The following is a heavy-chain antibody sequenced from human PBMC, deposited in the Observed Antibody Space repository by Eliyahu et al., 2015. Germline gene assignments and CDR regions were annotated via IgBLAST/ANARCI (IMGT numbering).Heavy chain of an antibody. CDR3: ARGLFDDYYYYYGMDV. V-gene: IGHV1-69*04. Sequence: QVQLVQSGAEVKKPGSSVKVSCKASGGTFSSYAISWVRQAPGQGLEWMGRIIPILGIANYAQKFQGRVTISAGKSTSTAYTELSSLRSEDTAVYYCARGLFDDYYYYYGMDVWGQGTTVTVSS. CDR2: IIPILGIA. D-gene: IGHD3-9*01. J-gene: IGHJ6*02. CDR1: GGTFSSYA.